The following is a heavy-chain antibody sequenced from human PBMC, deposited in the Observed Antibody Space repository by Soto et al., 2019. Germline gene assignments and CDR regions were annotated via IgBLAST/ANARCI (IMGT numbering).Heavy chain of an antibody. Sequence: ASVKVSCKASGYTFTSYGISWVRQAPGQGLEWMGWISAYNGNTNYAQKLQGRVTKTTDTSTSTTYMKLRSLRSDDTAVYYCARSTSRDGYNYDYYYGMDVWGQGTTVTVSS. CDR2: ISAYNGNT. J-gene: IGHJ6*02. CDR1: GYTFTSYG. D-gene: IGHD5-12*01. CDR3: ARSTSRDGYNYDYYYGMDV. V-gene: IGHV1-18*01.